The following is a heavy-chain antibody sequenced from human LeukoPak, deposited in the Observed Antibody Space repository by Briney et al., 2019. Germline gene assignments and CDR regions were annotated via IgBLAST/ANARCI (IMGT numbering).Heavy chain of an antibody. V-gene: IGHV3-23*01. Sequence: GGSLRLSCAASGFTFRSYAMSWFRQAPGKGLEWVSAICGGGGSTSYADSVKGRFTISRDNSKNTLYLQMNSLRAEDTAVYYCACLIVVVITPGPTPDYWGQGTLVTVSS. CDR1: GFTFRSYA. CDR3: ACLIVVVITPGPTPDY. J-gene: IGHJ4*02. D-gene: IGHD3-22*01. CDR2: ICGGGGST.